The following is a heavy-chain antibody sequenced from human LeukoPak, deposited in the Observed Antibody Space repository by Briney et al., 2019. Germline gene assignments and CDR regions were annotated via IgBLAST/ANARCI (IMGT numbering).Heavy chain of an antibody. J-gene: IGHJ4*02. CDR1: GFTFSSYA. CDR2: ISSSGGST. D-gene: IGHD3-10*01. Sequence: PGGSLRLSCAASGFTFSSYAMSWVRQAPGKGLEWVSAISSSGGSTYYADSAKGRFTISRDNSKNTLYLQVNSLRADDTAVYYCAKDSFGSGTYSPDYWGQGTLVTVSS. V-gene: IGHV3-23*01. CDR3: AKDSFGSGTYSPDY.